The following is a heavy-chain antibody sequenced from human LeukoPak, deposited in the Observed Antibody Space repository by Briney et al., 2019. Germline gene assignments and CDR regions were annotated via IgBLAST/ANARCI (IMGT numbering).Heavy chain of an antibody. CDR2: TYYRSKWYN. CDR3: SQGSSSFYYFDY. Sequence: SQTLSLTCAISGDSVSSNSAAWNWIRQSPSRGLEWLGRTYYRSKWYNDYAVSVKSRITINPDTSKNQFSLQLNSVTPEDTAVYCCSQGSSSFYYFDYWGQGTLVTVSS. J-gene: IGHJ4*02. V-gene: IGHV6-1*01. D-gene: IGHD6-13*01. CDR1: GDSVSSNSAA.